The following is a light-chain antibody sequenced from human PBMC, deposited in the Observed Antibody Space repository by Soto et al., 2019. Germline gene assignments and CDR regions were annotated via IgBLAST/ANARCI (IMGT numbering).Light chain of an antibody. CDR2: GAS. CDR3: QQYGRLPLS. CDR1: QSLSNSF. V-gene: IGKV3-20*01. J-gene: IGKJ4*01. Sequence: EILLTQSPGTLSLSPGDRATLSCRASQSLSNSFLAWYQQKPGQTPRLLISGASIRATDIPDRFSGSGSGTEFTLTISRLEPEDFALYFCQQYGRLPLSFGGGTKVEIK.